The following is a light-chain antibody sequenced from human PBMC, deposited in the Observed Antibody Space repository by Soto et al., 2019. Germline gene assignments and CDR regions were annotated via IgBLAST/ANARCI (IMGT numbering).Light chain of an antibody. V-gene: IGKV4-1*01. J-gene: IGKJ1*01. CDR1: QTVLDSSNNKGF. CDR3: QQYYSTPRT. CDR2: WAS. Sequence: DIVMTQSPDALAVSLGERATIHCKSRQTVLDSSNNKGFLTWYKQKPGQPPRLFIYWASTREFGVPDRFSGSGSGTDFTLTISSLQAEDVAVYYCQQYYSTPRTFGHGTKVDI.